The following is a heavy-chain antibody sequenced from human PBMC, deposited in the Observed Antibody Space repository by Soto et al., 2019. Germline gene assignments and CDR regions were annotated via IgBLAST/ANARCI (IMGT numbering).Heavy chain of an antibody. V-gene: IGHV4-61*01. CDR2: IYYSGST. Sequence: SETLSLTCTVSGDSVSSDSSCWSWVRQPPGKGLEWIGYIYYSGSTNYNPSLKSRLTISVDTSKNQFSLKVRSVTAADTAVYYCSRHGRFGSSFYYFDYWGQGTPVTVSS. J-gene: IGHJ4*02. CDR3: SRHGRFGSSFYYFDY. D-gene: IGHD3-10*01. CDR1: GDSVSSDSSC.